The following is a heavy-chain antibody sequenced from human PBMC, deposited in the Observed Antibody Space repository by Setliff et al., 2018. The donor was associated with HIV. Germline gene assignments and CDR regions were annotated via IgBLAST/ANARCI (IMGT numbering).Heavy chain of an antibody. Sequence: ASVKVSCKASGYTFTSYALHWVRQAPGQRLEWVGWVNADNGNTKYSEKFQGRVTITRDTEASTVYMELSSLKSEETAVYYCAREGQWLAWGQGTLVTVSS. V-gene: IGHV1-3*01. CDR3: AREGQWLA. J-gene: IGHJ5*02. CDR2: VNADNGNT. D-gene: IGHD6-19*01. CDR1: GYTFTSYA.